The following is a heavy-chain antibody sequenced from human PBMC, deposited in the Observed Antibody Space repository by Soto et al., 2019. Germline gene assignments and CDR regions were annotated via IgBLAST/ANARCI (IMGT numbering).Heavy chain of an antibody. J-gene: IGHJ4*02. CDR1: GGSISGSISY. V-gene: IGHV4-39*01. CDR2: IYSGGAT. D-gene: IGHD4-17*01. Sequence: QLQLQESGPRLVKPSETLSLTGTVSGGSISGSISYWGWIRQPPEKGLEWIGSIYSGGATSYSPSLKTRVNLSVATSKNKFALHPTSATAAATAVYFCAGHAPYGDLPFALWGQGALVTVSS. CDR3: AGHAPYGDLPFAL.